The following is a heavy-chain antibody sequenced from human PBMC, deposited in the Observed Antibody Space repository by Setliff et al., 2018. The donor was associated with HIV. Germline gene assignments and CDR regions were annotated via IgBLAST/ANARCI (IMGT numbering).Heavy chain of an antibody. Sequence: ASVKVSCKASGYSFINYGISWVRQAPGQGLEWMGWISAYNGNTNYAPRLLGRVTMTTDTSTSTAYMELRSLRSDDTAVYYCARQTFGSSSWNNYYYYYGMDVWGQGTTVTVSS. CDR2: ISAYNGNT. V-gene: IGHV1-18*01. D-gene: IGHD6-13*01. J-gene: IGHJ6*02. CDR3: ARQTFGSSSWNNYYYYYGMDV. CDR1: GYSFINYG.